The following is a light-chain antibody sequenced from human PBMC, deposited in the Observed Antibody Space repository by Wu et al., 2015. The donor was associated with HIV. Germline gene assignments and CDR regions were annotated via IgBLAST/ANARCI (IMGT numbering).Light chain of an antibody. Sequence: DIQLTQSPSFLSASVGDRVTITCRASQGISHFLGWYQQKPGKAPKLLIYAASTLQSGVPSRFSGSGSGTEFTPTISSLQPDDFATYYCQQLNSYPLTFGGGTKVDIK. CDR2: AAS. J-gene: IGKJ4*01. CDR3: QQLNSYPLT. V-gene: IGKV1-9*01. CDR1: QGISHF.